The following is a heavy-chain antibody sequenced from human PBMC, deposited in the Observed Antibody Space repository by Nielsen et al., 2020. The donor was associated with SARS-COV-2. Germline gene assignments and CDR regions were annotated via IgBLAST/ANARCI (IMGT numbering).Heavy chain of an antibody. D-gene: IGHD6-13*01. CDR2: IYYSGST. CDR3: ARGLSAGKVSATNWFDP. V-gene: IGHV4-59*01. Sequence: SETLSLTCTVSGGSISSYYWSWIRQPPGKGLEWIGYIYYSGSTNYNPSLKSRVTISVDTSKNQFSLKLSSVTAADTAVYYCARGLSAGKVSATNWFDPWGQGTLVTVSS. CDR1: GGSISSYY. J-gene: IGHJ5*02.